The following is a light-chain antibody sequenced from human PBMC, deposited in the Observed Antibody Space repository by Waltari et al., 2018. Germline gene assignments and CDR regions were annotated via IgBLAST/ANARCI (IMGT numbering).Light chain of an antibody. J-gene: IGKJ2*01. Sequence: EIVLTQSPGPLSLSPGARATLSCRTSQRLTKNYLAWYQQKPGQAPRLLIYGASSRAAGIPDRFSGSGSGTDFTLNISRLEPEDFAVYYCQQYGSSVLYTFGQGTKLEIK. CDR1: QRLTKNY. CDR3: QQYGSSVLYT. CDR2: GAS. V-gene: IGKV3-20*01.